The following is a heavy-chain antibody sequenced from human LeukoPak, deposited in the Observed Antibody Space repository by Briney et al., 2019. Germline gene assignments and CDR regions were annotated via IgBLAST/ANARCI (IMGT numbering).Heavy chain of an antibody. J-gene: IGHJ3*02. Sequence: ASVKVSCKASGYTFTGYYMHWVRQAPGQGLEWMGWINPNSGGTNYAQKFQGRVTMTRVTSISTAYMELSRLRSDDTAVYYCASSWAAGGAFDIWGQGTMVTVSS. D-gene: IGHD1-26*01. CDR1: GYTFTGYY. V-gene: IGHV1-2*02. CDR2: INPNSGGT. CDR3: ASSWAAGGAFDI.